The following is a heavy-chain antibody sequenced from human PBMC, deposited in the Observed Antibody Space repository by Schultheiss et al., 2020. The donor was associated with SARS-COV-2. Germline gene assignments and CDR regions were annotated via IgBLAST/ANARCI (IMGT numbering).Heavy chain of an antibody. V-gene: IGHV4-59*08. CDR3: ARHARGGDEKGNFDY. D-gene: IGHD2-21*02. J-gene: IGHJ4*02. Sequence: SETLSLTCTVSGDSISHNHWTWIRQPPGKGLEWIGEINHSGSTNYNPSLKSRVTISVDTSKNQFSLRLSSVTAADTAVYYCARHARGGDEKGNFDYWGQGTLVTVSS. CDR2: INHSGST. CDR1: GDSISHNH.